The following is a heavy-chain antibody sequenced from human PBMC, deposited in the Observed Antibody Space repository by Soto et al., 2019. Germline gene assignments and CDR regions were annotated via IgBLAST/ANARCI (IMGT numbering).Heavy chain of an antibody. CDR1: GFTFSSYA. CDR3: ARDSYYYDSSGYYYYYYYGMDV. D-gene: IGHD3-22*01. V-gene: IGHV3-30-3*01. Sequence: GGSLRLSCAASGFTFSSYAMHWVRQAPGKGLEWVAVISYDGSNKYYADSVKGRFTISRDNSKNTLYLQMNSLRAEDTAVYYCARDSYYYDSSGYYYYYYYGMDVWGQGTTVTVSS. CDR2: ISYDGSNK. J-gene: IGHJ6*02.